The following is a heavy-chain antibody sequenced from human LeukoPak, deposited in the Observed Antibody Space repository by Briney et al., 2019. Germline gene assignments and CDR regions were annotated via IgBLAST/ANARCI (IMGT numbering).Heavy chain of an antibody. CDR2: IGGSGSST. CDR3: AKRSEQWLAFWYFDL. V-gene: IGHV3-23*01. D-gene: IGHD6-19*01. CDR1: GFTFSSYA. J-gene: IGHJ2*01. Sequence: PGGSLRLSCAASGFTFSSYAMSWVRQAPGKGLEWVSGIGGSGSSTYYADSVKGRFTISRDNSKDTLYLQMSSLRAEDTAVYYCAKRSEQWLAFWYFDLWGRGTLVTDSS.